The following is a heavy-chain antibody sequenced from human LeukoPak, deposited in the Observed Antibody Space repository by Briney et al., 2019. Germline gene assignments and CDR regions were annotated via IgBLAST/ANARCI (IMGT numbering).Heavy chain of an antibody. J-gene: IGHJ4*02. CDR3: ARLPRIAAAGSIVY. CDR2: IYPGDSDT. V-gene: IGHV5-51*01. D-gene: IGHD6-13*01. Sequence: GEALKISCKSSGYSFTSYWIGWVRQMPGKGLEWRGIIYPGDSDTSYRQSFPPQVTISADKSISTAYLQWSSLKASDTAMYYCARLPRIAAAGSIVYWGEGTLLTVSP. CDR1: GYSFTSYW.